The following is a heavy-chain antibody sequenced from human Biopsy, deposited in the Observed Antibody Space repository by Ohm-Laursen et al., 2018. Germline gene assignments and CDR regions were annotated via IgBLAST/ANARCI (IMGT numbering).Heavy chain of an antibody. CDR1: GGTSSNFA. D-gene: IGHD1-20*01. J-gene: IGHJ4*02. CDR2: FAPENGKT. CDR3: AGDINNWNVNY. Sequence: SVKVSCKASGGTSSNFAINWVRQAPGQGFEWMGGFAPENGKTIYAQKFQGRVTMTEDTSTDTAYMELSNLRSEDTAVYYCAGDINNWNVNYWGQGTLVIVSS. V-gene: IGHV1-24*01.